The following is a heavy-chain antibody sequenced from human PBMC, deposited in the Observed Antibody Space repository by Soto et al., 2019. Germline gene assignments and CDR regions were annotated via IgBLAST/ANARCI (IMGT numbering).Heavy chain of an antibody. Sequence: SETLSLTCAVYGGSFIGYYWSWILQPPWKGLEWIGEINHSGSTNYNPSLKSRVTISVDTSKNQFSLKLSSVTAADTAVYYCARVTRSITIFGVAIDIWGQGTMVTVSS. V-gene: IGHV4-34*01. CDR2: INHSGST. CDR1: GGSFIGYY. D-gene: IGHD3-3*01. CDR3: ARVTRSITIFGVAIDI. J-gene: IGHJ3*02.